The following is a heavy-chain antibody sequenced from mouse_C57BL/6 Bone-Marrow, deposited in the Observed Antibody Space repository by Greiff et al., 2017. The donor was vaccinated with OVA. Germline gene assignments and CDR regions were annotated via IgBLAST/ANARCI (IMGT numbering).Heavy chain of an antibody. CDR1: GYTFTDYE. V-gene: IGHV1-15*01. J-gene: IGHJ4*01. D-gene: IGHD1-1*01. Sequence: QVRLQQSGAELVRPGASVTLSCKASGYTFTDYEMHWVKQTPVHGLEWIGAIDPETGGTAYNQKFKGKAILTADKSSSTAYMELRSLTSEDSAVYYCTRRVTTVDAMDYWGQGTSVTVSS. CDR2: IDPETGGT. CDR3: TRRVTTVDAMDY.